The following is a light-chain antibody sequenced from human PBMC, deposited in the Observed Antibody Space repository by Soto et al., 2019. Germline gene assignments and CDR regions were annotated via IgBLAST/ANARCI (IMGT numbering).Light chain of an antibody. CDR3: SSYAGTKNLI. CDR1: SSDVGGYNY. CDR2: EVS. V-gene: IGLV2-8*01. Sequence: QSALTQPPSASGSPGQSVAISCTGTSSDVGGYNYVSWYQHHPGEAPKLMIYEVSKRPSGVPDRFSGSKSGNTASLTVSWLQAEDEGDYYCSSYAGTKNLIFGGGTKLTVL. J-gene: IGLJ2*01.